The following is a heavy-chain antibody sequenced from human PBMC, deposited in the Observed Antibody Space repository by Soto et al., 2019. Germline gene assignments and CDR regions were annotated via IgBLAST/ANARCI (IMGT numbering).Heavy chain of an antibody. D-gene: IGHD1-26*01. Sequence: QVQLVQSGAEVKKPGSSVKVSCKASGGTFSSYAISWVRQAPGQGLEWMGGIIPIFGTANYAQKFQGRVTITADESTSTAYMELSSLRSEDTAVYYCARDPQDVTGARGYYGMDVWGQGTTVTVSS. CDR2: IIPIFGTA. J-gene: IGHJ6*02. CDR1: GGTFSSYA. V-gene: IGHV1-69*12. CDR3: ARDPQDVTGARGYYGMDV.